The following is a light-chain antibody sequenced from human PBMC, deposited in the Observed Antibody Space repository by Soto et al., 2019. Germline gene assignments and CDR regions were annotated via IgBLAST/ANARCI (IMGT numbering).Light chain of an antibody. CDR3: QQYSKWPIT. V-gene: IGKV3-15*01. CDR1: QSVNSN. CDR2: GIS. Sequence: ELVMTQSPAILSLSPGESATLSCRASQSVNSNYLAWYQQHTGQPPRLLIYGISTRATGIPDRLSGSGSGTELSLTISRLQSEDFAVYYCQQYSKWPITCGQGTRLEIK. J-gene: IGKJ5*01.